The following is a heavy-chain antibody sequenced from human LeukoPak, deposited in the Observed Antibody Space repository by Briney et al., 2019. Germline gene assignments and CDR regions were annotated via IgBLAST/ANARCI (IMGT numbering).Heavy chain of an antibody. Sequence: PSETQSLTCTVSGGSITRGTNYWGWIRQPPGKGLEWIGSIYYSGTTYYNPSLKSRVTISIDTSKNQVSLKLTSVTATDTAVYYCARHNPYFDYWGQGTLVTVSS. CDR2: IYYSGTT. CDR1: GGSITRGTNY. CDR3: ARHNPYFDY. J-gene: IGHJ4*02. D-gene: IGHD1-14*01. V-gene: IGHV4-39*01.